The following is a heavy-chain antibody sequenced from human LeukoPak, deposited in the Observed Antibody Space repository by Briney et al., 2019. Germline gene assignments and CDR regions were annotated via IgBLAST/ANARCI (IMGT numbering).Heavy chain of an antibody. D-gene: IGHD3-3*01. Sequence: GGSLRLSCAASGFTFSSYAMSWVRQAPGKGLEWVSGISGSGTSTYYADSVKGRFTISRDNSKNTLYPQMNSLRAEDTAVYHCAKRYDFWSGYDSAEYFQHWGQGTLVTVSS. CDR1: GFTFSSYA. CDR3: AKRYDFWSGYDSAEYFQH. V-gene: IGHV3-23*01. CDR2: ISGSGTST. J-gene: IGHJ1*01.